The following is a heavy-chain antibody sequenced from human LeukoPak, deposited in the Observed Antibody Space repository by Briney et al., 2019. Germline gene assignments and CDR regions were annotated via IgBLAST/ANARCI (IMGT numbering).Heavy chain of an antibody. CDR1: DGSISSYY. V-gene: IGHV4-59*01. CDR2: VENTGSI. CDR3: ARAVGDSGHGRYFDY. J-gene: IGHJ4*02. D-gene: IGHD5-12*01. Sequence: PSETLSLTCTVSDGSISSYYWSWIRQPPGMGLEWIGNVENTGSINYNPSLESRVTISVDTSKNQFSLRLNSVTAADTAVYYCARAVGDSGHGRYFDYWGQGTLVTVST.